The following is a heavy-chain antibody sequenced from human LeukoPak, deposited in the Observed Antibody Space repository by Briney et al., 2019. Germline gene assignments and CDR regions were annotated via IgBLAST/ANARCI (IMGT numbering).Heavy chain of an antibody. CDR3: ARHKATQTFAYGMDV. V-gene: IGHV4-59*08. CDR2: ISYSGST. Sequence: SETLSLTCTVSGGSISSDYWSWIRQPPGKGLEWIGYISYSGSTNYNPSLKSRVTISVDTSKNQFSLKLSSVTAADTAVYYCARHKATQTFAYGMDVWGQGTTVTVSS. J-gene: IGHJ6*02. D-gene: IGHD5-12*01. CDR1: GGSISSDY.